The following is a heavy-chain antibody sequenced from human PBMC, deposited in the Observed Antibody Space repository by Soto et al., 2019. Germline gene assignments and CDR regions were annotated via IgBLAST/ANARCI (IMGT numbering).Heavy chain of an antibody. Sequence: AASVKVSCKASGGTFSSYAISWVRQAPGQGLEWMGGIIPIFGTANYAQKFQGRVTITADESTSTAYMELSSLRSEDTAVYYCARRSIGGGYSYGSDYYYYYGMDVWGQGTTVTVSS. J-gene: IGHJ6*02. CDR2: IIPIFGTA. CDR3: ARRSIGGGYSYGSDYYYYYGMDV. D-gene: IGHD5-18*01. V-gene: IGHV1-69*13. CDR1: GGTFSSYA.